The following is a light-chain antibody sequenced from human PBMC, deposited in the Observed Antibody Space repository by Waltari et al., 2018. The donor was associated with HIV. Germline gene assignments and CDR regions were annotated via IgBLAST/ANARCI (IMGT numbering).Light chain of an antibody. Sequence: QSVLTQPPSVSGSPGHRVTIYCTGSSSTLGATYYLHLYQPLPGTAPKLLIYANNNRPSGVPDRFSGSKSGTSASLAITGLQAEDEADYYCQSYDSSLSAWVFGGGTKLTVL. CDR3: QSYDSSLSAWV. CDR2: ANN. CDR1: SSTLGATYY. J-gene: IGLJ3*02. V-gene: IGLV1-40*01.